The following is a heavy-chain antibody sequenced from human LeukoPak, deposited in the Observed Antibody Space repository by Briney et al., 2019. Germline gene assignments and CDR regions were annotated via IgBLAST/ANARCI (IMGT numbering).Heavy chain of an antibody. J-gene: IGHJ4*02. CDR3: SRDPRNLDY. CDR1: AFTFSDNY. Sequence: GGSLRLSCAVSAFTFSDNYMSWIRQATGKGLESVSYISPSGTDISYADSVKGRFTISRDNAKNSLYLQMNSLRAEDTAVYYCSRDPRNLDYWGQGTLVTVSS. CDR2: ISPSGTDI. D-gene: IGHD1-14*01. V-gene: IGHV3-11*01.